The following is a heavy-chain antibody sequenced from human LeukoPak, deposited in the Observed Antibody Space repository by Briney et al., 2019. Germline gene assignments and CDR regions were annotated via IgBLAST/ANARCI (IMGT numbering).Heavy chain of an antibody. Sequence: PVESLKLSCKGSGYSFTSYWLGWVRQMPGKGLEWMGIIYPGDSDTRYSPSFQGKVTISADKSISTAYLQWSSLKASDSAMYYCARVGESEDYYMDVWGKGTTVTVSS. J-gene: IGHJ6*03. V-gene: IGHV5-51*01. CDR1: GYSFTSYW. CDR3: ARVGESEDYYMDV. D-gene: IGHD3-16*01. CDR2: IYPGDSDT.